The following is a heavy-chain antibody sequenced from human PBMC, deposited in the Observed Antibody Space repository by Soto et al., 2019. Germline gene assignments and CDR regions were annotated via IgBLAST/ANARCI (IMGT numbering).Heavy chain of an antibody. J-gene: IGHJ4*02. D-gene: IGHD4-17*01. CDR3: ARGSTTVGYYFDY. Sequence: GGSLRLSCAASGFTFSSYGMHWVRQAPGKGLEWVAVIWYDGSNKYYADSVKGRFTFSRDNSKNTLYLQMNSLRAEDTAVYYCARGSTTVGYYFDYWGQGTLVTVSS. CDR1: GFTFSSYG. V-gene: IGHV3-33*01. CDR2: IWYDGSNK.